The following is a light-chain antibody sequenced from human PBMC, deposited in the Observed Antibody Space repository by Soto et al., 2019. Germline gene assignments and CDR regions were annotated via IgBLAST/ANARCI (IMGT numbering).Light chain of an antibody. V-gene: IGLV1-36*01. CDR2: YDD. Sequence: QSVLTQPPSVSGAPRQRVTISCSGSRSNIGNNAVNWYQQFPGRAPKLLIYYDDLRPSGVSDRFSGSKSGTSASLAISGLQSEDEADYYCATCDDSLNGQVFGGGTKLTVL. CDR3: ATCDDSLNGQV. CDR1: RSNIGNNA. J-gene: IGLJ2*01.